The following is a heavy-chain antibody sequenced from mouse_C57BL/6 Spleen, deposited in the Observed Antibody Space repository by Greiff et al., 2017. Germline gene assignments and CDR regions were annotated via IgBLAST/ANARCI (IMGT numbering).Heavy chain of an antibody. V-gene: IGHV3-6*01. J-gene: IGHJ2*01. D-gene: IGHD1-1*01. CDR3: ASITTVVATQSYIDY. CDR1: GYSITSGYY. Sequence: EVKLEESGPGLVKPSQSLSLTCSVTGYSITSGYYWYWIRQFPGNQLEWMGYISYDGSNNYNPYLKNRTSFTPDTSKNQCFLKLNSVTTDDTATYDCASITTVVATQSYIDYWGQGTTRTGSS. CDR2: ISYDGSN.